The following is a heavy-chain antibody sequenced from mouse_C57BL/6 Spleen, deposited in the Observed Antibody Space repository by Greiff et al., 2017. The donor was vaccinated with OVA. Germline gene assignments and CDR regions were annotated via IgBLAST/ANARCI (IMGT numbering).Heavy chain of an antibody. Sequence: QVQLQQPGAELVKPGASVKMSCKASGYTFTSYWITWVKQSPGQGLEWIGDIYPGSGSTNYNEKFKTKATLTVDTSSSTAYMQLSNLTSEDSAVYDCERSNSSNYYYAMDYWGQGTSVTVSS. D-gene: IGHD2-5*01. CDR2: IYPGSGST. J-gene: IGHJ4*01. CDR1: GYTFTSYW. CDR3: ERSNSSNYYYAMDY. V-gene: IGHV1-55*01.